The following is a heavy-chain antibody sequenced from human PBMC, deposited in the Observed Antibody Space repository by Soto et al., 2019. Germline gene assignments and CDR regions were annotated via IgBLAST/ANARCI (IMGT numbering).Heavy chain of an antibody. D-gene: IGHD2-21*01. CDR1: GFTFSSYG. Sequence: QVQLVESGGGVVQPGRSLRLSCAASGFTFSSYGMHWVRQAPGKGLEWVAVISYDGSNKYYADSVKGRFTISRDNSKNTLYMQMNSLRAEDTAVYYCATRRRYYRGTGWSFDLWGRGTLVTVSS. CDR2: ISYDGSNK. CDR3: ATRRRYYRGTGWSFDL. J-gene: IGHJ2*01. V-gene: IGHV3-30*03.